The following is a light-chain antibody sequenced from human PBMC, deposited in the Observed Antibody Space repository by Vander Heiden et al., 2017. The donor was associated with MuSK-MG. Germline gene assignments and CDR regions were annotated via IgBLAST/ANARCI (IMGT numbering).Light chain of an antibody. CDR2: GNN. CDR3: AARDDSLSGVA. V-gene: IGLV1-47*02. J-gene: IGLJ3*02. CDR1: SSNIGSNY. Sequence: QSVLPQPPSASGTPGQRVTISWSGSSSNIGSNYVYWYQQRPGTAPRLLIYGNNERPSGVPDRFSGSRSGTSASLAISGLRSEDEADYYCAARDDSLSGVAFGGGTKLTVL.